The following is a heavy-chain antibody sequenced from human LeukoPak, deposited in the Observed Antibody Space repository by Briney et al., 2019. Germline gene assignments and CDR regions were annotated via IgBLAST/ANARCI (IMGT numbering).Heavy chain of an antibody. Sequence: SQTLSLTCAISGDSVSSNSAAWNWIRQSPSRGLEWLGRTYYRSKWYNDYAVSVKSRITINPDTSKNQFSLQLNSVTPEDTAVYYCAKGSDDYYGSGSECDYWGQGTLVTVSS. CDR3: AKGSDDYYGSGSECDY. CDR2: TYYRSKWYN. CDR1: GDSVSSNSAA. D-gene: IGHD3-10*01. J-gene: IGHJ4*02. V-gene: IGHV6-1*01.